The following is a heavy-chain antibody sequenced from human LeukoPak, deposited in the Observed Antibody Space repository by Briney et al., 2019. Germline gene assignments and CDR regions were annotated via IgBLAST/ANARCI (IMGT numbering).Heavy chain of an antibody. Sequence: GGSLRLSCAASGFTFSSYWMSWVRQAPGKGLEWVANIKQDGSEKYYVDSVKGRFTISRDNAKNSLYLQMNSLRAEDMALYYCAKDTGDDYYYYYMDVWGKGTTVTVSS. J-gene: IGHJ6*03. CDR1: GFTFSSYW. V-gene: IGHV3-7*03. D-gene: IGHD3-10*01. CDR2: IKQDGSEK. CDR3: AKDTGDDYYYYYMDV.